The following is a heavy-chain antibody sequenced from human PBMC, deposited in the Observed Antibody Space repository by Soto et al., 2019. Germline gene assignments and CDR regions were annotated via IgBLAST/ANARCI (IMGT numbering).Heavy chain of an antibody. Sequence: EVQLLESGGGLVQPGGSLRLSCAASGFTFSSYAMSWVRQAPGKGLEWVSAISGSGGSTYYADSVKGRFTISRDNSKNTLYLQMNRLRAEDTAVYYCAKGSRYDFWSGYYGHYFDYWGQGTLVTVSS. D-gene: IGHD3-3*01. CDR3: AKGSRYDFWSGYYGHYFDY. CDR1: GFTFSSYA. J-gene: IGHJ4*02. V-gene: IGHV3-23*01. CDR2: ISGSGGST.